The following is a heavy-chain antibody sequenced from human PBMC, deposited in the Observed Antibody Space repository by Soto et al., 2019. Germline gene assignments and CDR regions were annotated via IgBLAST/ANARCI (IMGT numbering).Heavy chain of an antibody. Sequence: SETLSLTCTVSGGSISSYYWSWIRQPPGKGLEWIGYIYYSGSTNYNPSLKSRVTISVDTSKNQFSLKLSSVTGADTAVYYCARQYSSGGFDPWGQGALVTVSS. CDR1: GGSISSYY. CDR3: ARQYSSGGFDP. CDR2: IYYSGST. V-gene: IGHV4-59*01. D-gene: IGHD6-19*01. J-gene: IGHJ5*02.